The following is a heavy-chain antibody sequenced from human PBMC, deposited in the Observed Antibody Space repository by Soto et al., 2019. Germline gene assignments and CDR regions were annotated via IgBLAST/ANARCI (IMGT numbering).Heavy chain of an antibody. D-gene: IGHD3-22*01. J-gene: IGHJ4*02. V-gene: IGHV3-21*01. Sequence: GGSLRLSCAASGFTFSSYSMNWVRQAPGKGLEWVSSISSSSSYIYYADSVKGRFTISRDNAKNSLYLQMNSLRAEDTAVYYCARDVWGYYDSSGYYYWGQGTLVTVSS. CDR1: GFTFSSYS. CDR3: ARDVWGYYDSSGYYY. CDR2: ISSSSSYI.